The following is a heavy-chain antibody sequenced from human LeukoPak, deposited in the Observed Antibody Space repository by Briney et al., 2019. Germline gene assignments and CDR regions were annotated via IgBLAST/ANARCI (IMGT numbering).Heavy chain of an antibody. V-gene: IGHV1-2*02. D-gene: IGHD3-22*01. Sequence: GASGDSSFKASGYTFTSYGISWLRQAPGQGLERMGWIEPESVGTNYSQNFQGGFTMTRDRSHSRAYWELRRLRYNDTAVYYCAREMGGYDPFDYWDEG. J-gene: IGHJ4*02. CDR1: GYTFTSYG. CDR3: AREMGGYDPFDY. CDR2: IEPESVGT.